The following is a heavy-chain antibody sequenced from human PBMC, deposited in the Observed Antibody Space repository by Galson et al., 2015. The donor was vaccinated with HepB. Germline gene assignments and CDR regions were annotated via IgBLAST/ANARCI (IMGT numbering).Heavy chain of an antibody. CDR1: GYTFSIYG. CDR3: TKRWPGDSSGLDY. CDR2: IRPDAASK. J-gene: IGHJ4*02. D-gene: IGHD3-22*01. V-gene: IGHV3-30*02. Sequence: SLRLSCTASGYTFSIYGMNWVRQAPGKGLEWMAYIRPDAASKYFADTVKGRFTISRDNSKSTLFLQMNSLRVEDTAVYYCTKRWPGDSSGLDYWGQGTLVTVSS.